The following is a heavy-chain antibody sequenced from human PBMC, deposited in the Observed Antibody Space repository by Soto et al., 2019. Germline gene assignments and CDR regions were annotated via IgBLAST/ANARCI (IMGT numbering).Heavy chain of an antibody. Sequence: SETLSLTCTVSGGSISTYYWSWIRQAPGKGLEWIGYIYYSGSTSYNPSLKSRVTISVDTSKNQFSLKLRSVTAADTAVYYCARDRKKVTWYYGMDVWGQGTTVTVSS. CDR3: ARDRKKVTWYYGMDV. V-gene: IGHV4-59*01. D-gene: IGHD2-21*02. CDR1: GGSISTYY. J-gene: IGHJ6*02. CDR2: IYYSGST.